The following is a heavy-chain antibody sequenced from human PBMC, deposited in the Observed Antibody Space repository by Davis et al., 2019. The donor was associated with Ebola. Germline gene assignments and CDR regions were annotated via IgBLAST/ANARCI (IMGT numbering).Heavy chain of an antibody. D-gene: IGHD6-13*01. Sequence: GGSLRLSCAASGFTFSSYGMHWVRQAPGKGLEWVAVIWYDGSNKYYADSVKGRFTISRDNSKNTLYLQMNSLRAEDTAVYYCARPSSSWSLYYFDYWGQGTLVTVSS. J-gene: IGHJ4*02. CDR3: ARPSSSWSLYYFDY. CDR1: GFTFSSYG. V-gene: IGHV3-33*01. CDR2: IWYDGSNK.